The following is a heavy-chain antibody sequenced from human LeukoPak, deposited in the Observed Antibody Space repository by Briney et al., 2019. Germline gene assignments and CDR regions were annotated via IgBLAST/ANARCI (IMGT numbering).Heavy chain of an antibody. J-gene: IGHJ3*02. Sequence: KPSETLSLTCTVSGGSISSSSYYWGWIRQPPGKGLEWIGSIYYSGSTYYNPSLKSRVTISVDTSKNQFSLKLSSVTAADTAVYYCARVEMATIDTFDIWGQGTMVTVSS. V-gene: IGHV4-39*01. CDR3: ARVEMATIDTFDI. D-gene: IGHD5-24*01. CDR1: GGSISSSSYY. CDR2: IYYSGST.